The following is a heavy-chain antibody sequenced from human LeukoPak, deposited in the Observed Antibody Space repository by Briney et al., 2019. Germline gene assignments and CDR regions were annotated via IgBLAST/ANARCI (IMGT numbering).Heavy chain of an antibody. CDR2: ISGSGGST. V-gene: IGHV3-23*01. CDR3: VKGGYDILTGYYY. CDR1: GFTFSSYA. D-gene: IGHD3-9*01. Sequence: GGSLRLSCAASGFTFSSYAMSRVRQAPGKGLEWVSAISGSGGSTYYADSVKGRFTISRDNSKNTLYLQMNSLRAEDTAVYYCVKGGYDILTGYYYWGQGTLVTVSS. J-gene: IGHJ4*02.